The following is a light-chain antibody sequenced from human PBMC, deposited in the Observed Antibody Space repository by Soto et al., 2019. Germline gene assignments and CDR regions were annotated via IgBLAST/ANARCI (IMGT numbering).Light chain of an antibody. Sequence: DIQMTQSPSSLSASVGDRVTITCQASQGINNDLNWYQQKPGKAPKLLIYDASNLEAGVPSRFSGSRSGTEFTFSTSSLKPEDVATYYCQQYETLPPGFGPGTTVEIK. J-gene: IGKJ3*01. CDR1: QGINND. CDR2: DAS. CDR3: QQYETLPPG. V-gene: IGKV1-33*01.